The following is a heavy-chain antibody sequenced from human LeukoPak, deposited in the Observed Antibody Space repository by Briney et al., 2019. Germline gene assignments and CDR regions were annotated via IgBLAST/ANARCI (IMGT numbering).Heavy chain of an antibody. V-gene: IGHV3-23*01. D-gene: IGHD1-1*01. J-gene: IGHJ3*02. CDR3: AKETVLERLSDAFDI. Sequence: GGSLRLSCAASGFTVNSNYMSWVRQAPGKGLEWVSAISGSGGSTYYADSVKGRFTISRDNSKNTLYLQMNSLRAEDTAVYYCAKETVLERLSDAFDIWGQGTMVTVSS. CDR2: ISGSGGST. CDR1: GFTVNSNY.